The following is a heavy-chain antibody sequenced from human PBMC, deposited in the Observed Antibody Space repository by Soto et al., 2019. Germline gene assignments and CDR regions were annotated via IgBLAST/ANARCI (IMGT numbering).Heavy chain of an antibody. CDR2: INPYSGGA. CDR1: GYTFTGYF. D-gene: IGHD3-10*01. CDR3: ARVIPGAYYNSHLDT. J-gene: IGHJ5*02. V-gene: IGHV1-2*02. Sequence: GASVKVSCKASGYTFTGYFMHWVRQAPGQGLEWMGWINPYSGGADYAQSFQGRVTMTRDTSISTVYMELSRLRFDDTAVYYCARVIPGAYYNSHLDTWGQGTVVTVSS.